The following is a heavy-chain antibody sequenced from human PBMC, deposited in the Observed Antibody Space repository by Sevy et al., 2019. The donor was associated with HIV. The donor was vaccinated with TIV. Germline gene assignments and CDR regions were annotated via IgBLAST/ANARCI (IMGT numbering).Heavy chain of an antibody. CDR1: GFTFSSFA. V-gene: IGHV3-30-3*01. D-gene: IGHD2-2*01. J-gene: IGHJ4*02. CDR2: ISYDGSSK. Sequence: GGSLRHSCAASGFTFSSFAMHWVRQAPGKGLEWVAVISYDGSSKYYPDSVKGRFTISRDNAKNTLYLQMNRLRPEDTAVYFCAILGVDCVSTNCYGMRSLSFDFWGQGTLVTVSS. CDR3: AILGVDCVSTNCYGMRSLSFDF.